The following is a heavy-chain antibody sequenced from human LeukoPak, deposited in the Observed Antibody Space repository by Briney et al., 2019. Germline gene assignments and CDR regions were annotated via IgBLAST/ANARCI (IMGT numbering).Heavy chain of an antibody. CDR2: ITSDGYNT. CDR1: GFAFSTFI. Sequence: PGGSLRLSCAASGFAFSTFIMNWVRQAPGKGLEWVSAITSDGYNTHYADSVKGRFTIFRDNSKNTLYLQMNSLRAEDTAVYYCATTLYGGYGMYYFDYWGQGTLVTVSS. D-gene: IGHD4-17*01. CDR3: ATTLYGGYGMYYFDY. V-gene: IGHV3-23*01. J-gene: IGHJ4*02.